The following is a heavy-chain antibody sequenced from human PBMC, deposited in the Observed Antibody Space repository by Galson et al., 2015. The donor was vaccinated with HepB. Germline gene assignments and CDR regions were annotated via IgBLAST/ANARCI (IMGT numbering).Heavy chain of an antibody. J-gene: IGHJ6*02. Sequence: SVKVSCKASGYTFTGYYMHWVRQAPGQGLEWMGWINPNSGGTNYAQKFQGWVTMTRDTSISTAYMELSRLRSDDTAVYYCARDRKTTMVRGVTPYYYYGMDVWGQGTTVTVS. CDR1: GYTFTGYY. CDR2: INPNSGGT. D-gene: IGHD3-10*01. V-gene: IGHV1-2*04. CDR3: ARDRKTTMVRGVTPYYYYGMDV.